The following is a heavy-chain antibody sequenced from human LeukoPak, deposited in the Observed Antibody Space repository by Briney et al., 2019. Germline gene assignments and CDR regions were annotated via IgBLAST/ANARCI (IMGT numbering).Heavy chain of an antibody. D-gene: IGHD6-13*01. CDR2: IYYSGST. V-gene: IGHV4-39*07. CDR1: GGSISSSSYY. J-gene: IGHJ4*02. CDR3: ARVYIAAAGLFDY. Sequence: SETLSLTCTVSGGSISSSSYYWGWIRQPPGKGLEWIGSIYYSGSTYYNPSLKSRVTISVDTSKNQFSLKLSSVTAADTAVYYCARVYIAAAGLFDYWRQGTLVTVSS.